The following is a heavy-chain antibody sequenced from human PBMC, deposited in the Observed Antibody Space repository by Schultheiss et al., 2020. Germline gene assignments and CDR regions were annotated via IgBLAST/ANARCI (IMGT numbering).Heavy chain of an antibody. J-gene: IGHJ6*02. D-gene: IGHD3-22*01. V-gene: IGHV4-31*03. CDR3: ARYSSGTKSYYYYGMDV. CDR1: GGSISSGGYY. Sequence: SETLSLTCTFSGGSISSGGYYWSWIRQHPGKGLEWIGYIYYSGSTYYNPSLKSRVTISVDTSKNQFSLKLSSVTAADTAVYYCARYSSGTKSYYYYGMDVWGQGTTVTVSS. CDR2: IYYSGST.